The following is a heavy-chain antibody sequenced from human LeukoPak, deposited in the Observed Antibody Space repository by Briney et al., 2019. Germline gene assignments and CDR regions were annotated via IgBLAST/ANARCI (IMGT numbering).Heavy chain of an antibody. CDR1: GFTFSNYA. CDR2: IKSKTDGGTT. V-gene: IGHV3-15*01. J-gene: IGHJ4*02. Sequence: PGGSLRLSCGASGFTFSNYAMSWVRQAPGKGLEWVGRIKSKTDGGTTDYAAPVKGRFTISRDDSKNTLYLQMNSLKTEDTAVYYCTTASSSATPFDYWGQGTLVTVSS. CDR3: TTASSSATPFDY. D-gene: IGHD6-6*01.